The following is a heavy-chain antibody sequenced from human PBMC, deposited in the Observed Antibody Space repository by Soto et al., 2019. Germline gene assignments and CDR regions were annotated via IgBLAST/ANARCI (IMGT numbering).Heavy chain of an antibody. CDR1: GFTFNSYA. J-gene: IGHJ3*02. Sequence: WGSLRLSCAASGFTFNSYAVVWIRPSPFTGLEWVLAISVRYGSTYYADSVKGRFTITRDNSKNTLYLQMNSLRAEDTVVYYCAKVGYYDYVWGSYRPDDAFDIWGQGTMVTVSS. D-gene: IGHD3-16*02. CDR2: ISVRYGST. CDR3: AKVGYYDYVWGSYRPDDAFDI. V-gene: IGHV3-23*01.